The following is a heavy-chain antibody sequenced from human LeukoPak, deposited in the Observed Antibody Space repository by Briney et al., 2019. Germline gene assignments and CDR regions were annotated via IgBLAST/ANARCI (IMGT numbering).Heavy chain of an antibody. D-gene: IGHD3-16*02. Sequence: GGSLTLSCPPSGFTLTIYTVNWVRPAAGKGREWVPSIISIGSYIYYADSVKGRFTISRDKAKNSPYMQMNSLRAEDTAVYYCARDWGVILHYYYYLDVWGKGTTVTVSS. J-gene: IGHJ6*03. V-gene: IGHV3-21*01. CDR3: ARDWGVILHYYYYLDV. CDR2: IISIGSYI. CDR1: GFTLTIYT.